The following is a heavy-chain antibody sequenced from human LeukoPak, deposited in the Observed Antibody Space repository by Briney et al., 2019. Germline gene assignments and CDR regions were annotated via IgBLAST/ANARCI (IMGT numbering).Heavy chain of an antibody. V-gene: IGHV4-34*01. Sequence: SETPSLTCAVYGGSFSGYYWSWIRQPPGKGLEWIGEINHSGSTNYNPSLKSRVTISVDTSKNQFSLKLSSVTAADTAVYYCARVTGRAFDIWGQGTMVTVTS. CDR3: ARVTGRAFDI. J-gene: IGHJ3*02. CDR1: GGSFSGYY. CDR2: INHSGST.